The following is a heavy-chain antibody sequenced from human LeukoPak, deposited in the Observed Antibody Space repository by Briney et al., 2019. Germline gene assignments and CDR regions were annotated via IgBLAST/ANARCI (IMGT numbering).Heavy chain of an antibody. CDR2: FDPEDGET. D-gene: IGHD6-19*01. CDR3: ATHFYSSGWYGHY. CDR1: GGTFSSYA. J-gene: IGHJ4*02. V-gene: IGHV1-24*01. Sequence: ASVKVSCKASGGTFSSYAISWVRQAPGKGLEWMGGFDPEDGETIYAQKFQGRVTMTEDTSTDTAYMELSSLRSEDTAVYYCATHFYSSGWYGHYWGQGTLVTVSS.